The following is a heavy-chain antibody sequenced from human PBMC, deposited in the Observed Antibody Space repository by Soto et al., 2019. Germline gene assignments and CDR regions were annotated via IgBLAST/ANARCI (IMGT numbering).Heavy chain of an antibody. V-gene: IGHV2-5*02. CDR3: AHTSPPGYGDSISAFDI. CDR1: GFSLSSSGVG. CDR2: IYWDDDK. D-gene: IGHD4-17*01. Sequence: KESGPTLVRPTQTLTLTCTFSGFSLSSSGVGVGWIRQPTGKALEWLALIYWDDDKCYSPSLKSRLTITKDTSINQVVLIMTNMDPVDTGTYYCAHTSPPGYGDSISAFDIWGQGTVVTVS. J-gene: IGHJ3*02.